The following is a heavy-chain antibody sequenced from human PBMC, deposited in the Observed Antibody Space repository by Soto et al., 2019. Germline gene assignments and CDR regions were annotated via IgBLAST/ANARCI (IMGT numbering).Heavy chain of an antibody. Sequence: EVQLLESGGGLVQPGGSLRLSCAASGFTFISYAMNWVRQAPGKGLQWVSAISGGGDATFYADSVKGRFTISRDNSRNTVPLQMHSLGAADTAVYYCARKVPGSTTRPDYWYFDLWGRGTLVTVSS. CDR1: GFTFISYA. V-gene: IGHV3-23*01. J-gene: IGHJ2*01. CDR3: ARKVPGSTTRPDYWYFDL. CDR2: ISGGGDAT. D-gene: IGHD3-10*01.